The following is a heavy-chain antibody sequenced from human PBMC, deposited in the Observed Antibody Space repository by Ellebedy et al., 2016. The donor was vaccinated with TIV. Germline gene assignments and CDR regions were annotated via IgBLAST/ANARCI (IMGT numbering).Heavy chain of an antibody. CDR3: ARRGYYGSGNYNNPYWYFDL. Sequence: MPSETLSLTCTVSGGPTNNYYGSWIRQRPGKGLEWIGYIFYTGITSYKPFLKSRVTIVVNSSKNQFSLKLSSVTAAETALYYCARRGYYGSGNYNNPYWYFDLWGRGTLVTVSS. J-gene: IGHJ2*01. D-gene: IGHD3-10*01. CDR1: GGPTNNYY. CDR2: IFYTGIT. V-gene: IGHV4-59*08.